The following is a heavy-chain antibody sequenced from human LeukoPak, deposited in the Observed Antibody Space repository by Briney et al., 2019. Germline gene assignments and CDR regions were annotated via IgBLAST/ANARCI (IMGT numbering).Heavy chain of an antibody. Sequence: QPGGSLRLSCAASGFTFSSYGMHWVRQAPGKGLEWVAFIRYDGSNKYYADSVKGRFTISRDNSKNTLYLQMNSLRAEGTAVYYCAKDHQPLRFLEWSDFDYWGQGTLVTVSS. J-gene: IGHJ4*02. V-gene: IGHV3-30*02. CDR2: IRYDGSNK. CDR1: GFTFSSYG. CDR3: AKDHQPLRFLEWSDFDY. D-gene: IGHD3-3*01.